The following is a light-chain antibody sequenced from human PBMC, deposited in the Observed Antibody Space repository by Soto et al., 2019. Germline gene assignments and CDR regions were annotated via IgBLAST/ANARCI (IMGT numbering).Light chain of an antibody. CDR1: QSISSY. J-gene: IGKJ2*01. Sequence: DIQMTQSPSSLSASVGDRVTITCRASQSISSYLNWYQQKPGKAPKLLIYAASSLQSGVPSRFSGSGSGTDFTLTISNLQPEDFATYYCQQSYSTPYTFGQGTKVDIK. CDR2: AAS. V-gene: IGKV1-39*01. CDR3: QQSYSTPYT.